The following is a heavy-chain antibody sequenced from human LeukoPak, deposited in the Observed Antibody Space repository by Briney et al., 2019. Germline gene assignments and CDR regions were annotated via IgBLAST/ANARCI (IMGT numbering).Heavy chain of an antibody. V-gene: IGHV1-8*01. CDR3: ARGPSGMVTYFDY. D-gene: IGHD3-3*01. CDR2: MNPNSGNT. CDR1: GYTFTSYD. J-gene: IGHJ4*02. Sequence: WASVKVSCKASGYTFTSYDINWVRQATGQGLEWMGWMNPNSGNTGYAQKFQGRVTITADKSTSTAYMELSSLRSEDTAVYYCARGPSGMVTYFDYWGQGTLVTVSS.